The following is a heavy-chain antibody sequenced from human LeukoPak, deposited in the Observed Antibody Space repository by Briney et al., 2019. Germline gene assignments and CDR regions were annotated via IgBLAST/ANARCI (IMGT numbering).Heavy chain of an antibody. Sequence: PSETLSLTCTVSGGSISSYYWSWIRQPPGKGLEWIGYIYYSGSTNYNPSLKSRVTISVDTSKNQFSLKLSSVTAADTAVYYCARSSYDYVWGSYRYRNFDIWGQGTMVTVSS. V-gene: IGHV4-59*08. J-gene: IGHJ3*02. CDR1: GGSISSYY. CDR3: ARSSYDYVWGSYRYRNFDI. D-gene: IGHD3-16*02. CDR2: IYYSGST.